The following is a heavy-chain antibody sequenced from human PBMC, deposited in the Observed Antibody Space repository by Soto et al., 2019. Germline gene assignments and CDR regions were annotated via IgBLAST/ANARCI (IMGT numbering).Heavy chain of an antibody. CDR3: ARGRYGDY. V-gene: IGHV1-18*01. Sequence: QVHLVQSGAEVKKPGASVKVSCKGSGYTFTSYGITWVRQAPGQGLEWMGWISAHNGNTDYAQKLQGRVTVTRDTSTSTAYMELRSLRSDDKAGYYCARGRYGDYWGQGDLVTVSS. CDR1: GYTFTSYG. D-gene: IGHD1-1*01. J-gene: IGHJ4*02. CDR2: ISAHNGNT.